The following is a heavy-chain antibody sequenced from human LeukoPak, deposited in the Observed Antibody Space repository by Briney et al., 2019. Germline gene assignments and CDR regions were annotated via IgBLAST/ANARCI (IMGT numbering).Heavy chain of an antibody. CDR2: IRYVGINK. Sequence: PGGSLRLSCAASGFTFSTYGMHWVRQAPGKGLEWVSLIRYVGINKYYADSVKGRFTISRDNSKNTLYLQMNSLRPEDTALYYCARALWFGETFPAYWGQGTLVTVSS. D-gene: IGHD3-10*01. J-gene: IGHJ4*02. V-gene: IGHV3-30*02. CDR3: ARALWFGETFPAY. CDR1: GFTFSTYG.